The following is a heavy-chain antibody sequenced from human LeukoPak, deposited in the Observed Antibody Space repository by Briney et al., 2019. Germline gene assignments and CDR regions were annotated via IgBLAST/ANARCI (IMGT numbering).Heavy chain of an antibody. V-gene: IGHV5-51*01. CDR3: ARREGYSYGFDY. D-gene: IGHD5-18*01. CDR2: IYPGDSDT. Sequence: ASVKVSCKASGYTFTSYGISWVRQAPGQGLEWVGIIYPGDSDTRYSPSFQGQVTISADKSISTAYLQWSSLKASDTAMYYCARREGYSYGFDYWGQGTLVTVSS. CDR1: GYTFTSYG. J-gene: IGHJ4*02.